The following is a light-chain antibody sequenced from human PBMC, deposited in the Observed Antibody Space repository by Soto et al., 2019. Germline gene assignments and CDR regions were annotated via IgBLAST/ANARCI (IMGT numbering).Light chain of an antibody. Sequence: EIVLTQSPATRSLSPFERATLSFRASQSVSSYLAWYQQKPGQAPRLLIYAASNRATGIPARFSGSGSGTDFTLTISSLEPEDFAVYYCQQRSNWPITFGQGTRLEIK. J-gene: IGKJ5*01. V-gene: IGKV3-11*01. CDR1: QSVSSY. CDR2: AAS. CDR3: QQRSNWPIT.